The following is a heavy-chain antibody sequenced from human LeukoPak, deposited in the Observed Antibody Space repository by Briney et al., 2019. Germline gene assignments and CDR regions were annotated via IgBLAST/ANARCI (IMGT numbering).Heavy chain of an antibody. CDR3: ARVRGVRVLSPDY. Sequence: PSETLSLTCTVSGGPISSYYWSWIRQPAGKGLEWIGRVYTSGNPNYNPSLKSRVTLSVDTSKNQFSLKLRSVTAADTAVYYCARVRGVRVLSPDYWGQGTLVTVSS. CDR2: VYTSGNP. J-gene: IGHJ4*02. V-gene: IGHV4-4*07. D-gene: IGHD3-10*01. CDR1: GGPISSYY.